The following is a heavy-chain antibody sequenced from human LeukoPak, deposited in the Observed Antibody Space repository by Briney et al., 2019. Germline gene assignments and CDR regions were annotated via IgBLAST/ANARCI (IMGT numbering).Heavy chain of an antibody. D-gene: IGHD2-2*01. CDR2: INPNSGGT. J-gene: IGHJ6*02. CDR3: ARGNVVVPAAIPTYGMDV. CDR1: GYTFTGYY. Sequence: ASVKVSCKASGYTFTGYYMHWVRQAPGQGLEWMGWINPNSGGTNYAQKFQGRVTMTRDTSISTAYMELSKLRSDDTAVYYCARGNVVVPAAIPTYGMDVWGQGTTVTVSS. V-gene: IGHV1-2*02.